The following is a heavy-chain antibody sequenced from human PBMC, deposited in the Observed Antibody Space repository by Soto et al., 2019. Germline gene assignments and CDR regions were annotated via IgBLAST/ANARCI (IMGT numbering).Heavy chain of an antibody. CDR2: IKRDGSEQ. CDR1: GFTFSSYW. Sequence: GGSLRLSCAASGFTFSSYWMSWVRQAPGKGLEWVANIKRDGSEQYYVDSVKGRFTISRDNAKDSLYLQMNSLRAEDKAVYYCARAADGWLWGQGTTVTVSS. V-gene: IGHV3-7*01. CDR3: ARAADGWL. D-gene: IGHD2-2*03. J-gene: IGHJ6*02.